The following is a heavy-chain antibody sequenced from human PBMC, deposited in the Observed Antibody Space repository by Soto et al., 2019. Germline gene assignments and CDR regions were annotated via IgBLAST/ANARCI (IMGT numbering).Heavy chain of an antibody. Sequence: QVQLVESGGGVVQPGRSLRLSCAASGFTFSSYAMHWVRQAPGKGLEWVAVISYDGSNKYYADSVKGRFTISRDNSKSALYRQRNSLRAEDTAGYDCARDAEQWRGGSDYWGQGTLVAVSS. V-gene: IGHV3-30-3*01. J-gene: IGHJ4*02. D-gene: IGHD6-19*01. CDR2: ISYDGSNK. CDR1: GFTFSSYA. CDR3: ARDAEQWRGGSDY.